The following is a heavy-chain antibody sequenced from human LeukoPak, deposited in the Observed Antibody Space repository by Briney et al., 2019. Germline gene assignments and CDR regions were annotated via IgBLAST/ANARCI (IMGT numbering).Heavy chain of an antibody. Sequence: SETLSLTCTVSGGSISSGSYYWSWIRQPAGKGLEWIGRIYTSGSTNYNPSLKGRVTVSVDTSKNQFSLKLSSVTAEDTAVYFCARQPYSSGRYRYFAYWGQGTLVTVSS. CDR3: ARQPYSSGRYRYFAY. CDR2: IYTSGST. V-gene: IGHV4-61*02. J-gene: IGHJ4*02. D-gene: IGHD6-19*01. CDR1: GGSISSGSYY.